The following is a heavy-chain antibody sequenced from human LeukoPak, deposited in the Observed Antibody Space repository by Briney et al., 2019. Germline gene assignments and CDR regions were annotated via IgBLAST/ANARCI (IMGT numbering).Heavy chain of an antibody. V-gene: IGHV1-69*02. CDR1: GGTFSSYT. Sequence: SVKVSCKASGGTFSSYTISWVRQAPGQGLEWMGRIIPILGIANYAQKFQGRVTITADKSTSTAYMELSSLRSEDTAVYYCARWKGDESWFDPWGQGTLVTVSS. J-gene: IGHJ5*02. D-gene: IGHD3-16*01. CDR2: IIPILGIA. CDR3: ARWKGDESWFDP.